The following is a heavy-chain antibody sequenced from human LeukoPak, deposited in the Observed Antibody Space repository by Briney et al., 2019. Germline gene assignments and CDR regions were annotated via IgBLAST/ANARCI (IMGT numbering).Heavy chain of an antibody. Sequence: PSETLSLTCTVSGGSISSGDYFWSWIRQPPGKGLEWIGYIYYSGGTYYNPSLKSRVTMSVDTSKNQFSLNLSSMTAADTAVYYCAREGMVRGVYDYWGQGTLVTVSS. CDR3: AREGMVRGVYDY. D-gene: IGHD3-10*01. J-gene: IGHJ4*02. CDR2: IYYSGGT. V-gene: IGHV4-30-4*01. CDR1: GGSISSGDYF.